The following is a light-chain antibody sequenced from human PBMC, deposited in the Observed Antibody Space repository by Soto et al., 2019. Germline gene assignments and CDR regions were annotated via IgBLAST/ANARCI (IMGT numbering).Light chain of an antibody. Sequence: EIVLTQSPGTLSLSPGERATLSCRASQSVTSNYLAWYQHTPGQAPRCLIYGAAIRSTGIPDRFSGSGSGTDFTLTISRLEPEDFAVYYCQRYGTSLTFGQGTKLEIK. CDR3: QRYGTSLT. V-gene: IGKV3-20*01. J-gene: IGKJ2*01. CDR1: QSVTSNY. CDR2: GAA.